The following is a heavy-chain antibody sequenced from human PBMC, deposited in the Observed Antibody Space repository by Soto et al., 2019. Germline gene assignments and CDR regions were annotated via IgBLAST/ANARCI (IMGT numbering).Heavy chain of an antibody. D-gene: IGHD3-9*01. Sequence: PGGSLRLSCAASGFTFSSYGMHWVRQAPGKGLEWVAVIWYDGSNKYYADSVKGRFTISRDNSKNTLYLQMNSLRAEDTAVYYCARGGYFDWSRNFYYWGQGNLVTVSS. CDR2: IWYDGSNK. J-gene: IGHJ4*02. CDR1: GFTFSSYG. V-gene: IGHV3-33*01. CDR3: ARGGYFDWSRNFYY.